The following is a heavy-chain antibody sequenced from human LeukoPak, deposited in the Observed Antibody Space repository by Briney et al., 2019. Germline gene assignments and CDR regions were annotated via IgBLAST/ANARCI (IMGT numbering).Heavy chain of an antibody. D-gene: IGHD6-13*01. CDR3: ARTFIANDAFDI. CDR1: GFTFSLYA. CDR2: ISGSGDNT. Sequence: GGSLRLSCAASGFTFSLYAMSWVRQAPGKGLEWISSISGSGDNTYYAESVKGRFTIPRDNAKNTLYLQMNSLRAEDTAVYYCARTFIANDAFDIWGQGTMVTVSS. V-gene: IGHV3-23*01. J-gene: IGHJ3*02.